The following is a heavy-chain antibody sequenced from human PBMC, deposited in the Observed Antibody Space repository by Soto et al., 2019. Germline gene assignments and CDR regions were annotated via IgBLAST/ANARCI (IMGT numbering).Heavy chain of an antibody. D-gene: IGHD6-19*01. CDR1: GYTFTSYD. J-gene: IGHJ5*02. CDR3: ASGRIIVAGGFDP. V-gene: IGHV1-8*01. CDR2: MNPSTGNT. Sequence: QVQLVQSGAEVKKPGASVKVSCKASGYTFTSYDIIWVRQATGQGLEWMGWMNPSTGNTDSAEKSQGRLTXTXNXXISTVYIELSSLSFEDTAVYYCASGRIIVAGGFDPWGQGTLVTVSS.